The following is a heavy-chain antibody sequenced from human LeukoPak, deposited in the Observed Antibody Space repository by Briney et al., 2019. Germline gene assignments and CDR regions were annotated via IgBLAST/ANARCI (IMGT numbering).Heavy chain of an antibody. V-gene: IGHV3-33*06. CDR1: GFTFSSYG. J-gene: IGHJ4*02. CDR2: IWYDGSNK. D-gene: IGHD3-9*01. CDR3: AKPFYDIFDYFDY. Sequence: GGSLRLSCAASGFTFSSYGMHWVRQAPGKGLEWVAVIWYDGSNKYYADSVKGRFTISRDNSKNTLYLQMNSLRAEDTAVYYCAKPFYDIFDYFDYWGQGTLVAVSS.